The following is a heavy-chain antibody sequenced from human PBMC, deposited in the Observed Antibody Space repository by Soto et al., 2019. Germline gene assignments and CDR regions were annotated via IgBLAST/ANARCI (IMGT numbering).Heavy chain of an antibody. CDR1: GYTFTSYA. Sequence: GASVKVSCKASGYTFTSYAMHWVRQAPGQRLEWMGWINAGNGNTKYSQKFQGRVTITRDTSASTAYMELSSLRSEDTAVYYCAREGLIAAAFYYWGQGTLVTVSS. CDR3: AREGLIAAAFYY. V-gene: IGHV1-3*01. CDR2: INAGNGNT. D-gene: IGHD6-13*01. J-gene: IGHJ4*02.